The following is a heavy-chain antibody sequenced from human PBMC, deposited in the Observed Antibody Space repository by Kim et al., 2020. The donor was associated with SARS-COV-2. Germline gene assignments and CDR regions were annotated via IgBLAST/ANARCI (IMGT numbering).Heavy chain of an antibody. CDR2: NNPNSGGT. J-gene: IGHJ1*01. V-gene: IGHV1-2*02. Sequence: ASVKVSCKASGYTFTGYYMHWVRQAPGQGLEWMGWNNPNSGGTNYAQKFQGRVTMTRDTSISTAYMELSRLRSDDTAVYYCARSRIAAAGWRYFQHWGQGTLVTVSS. D-gene: IGHD6-13*01. CDR3: ARSRIAAAGWRYFQH. CDR1: GYTFTGYY.